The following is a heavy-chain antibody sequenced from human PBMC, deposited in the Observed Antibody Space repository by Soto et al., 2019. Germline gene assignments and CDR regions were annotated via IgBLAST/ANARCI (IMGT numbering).Heavy chain of an antibody. Sequence: QLQLQESGPGLVKPSETLSLTCTVSGGSISSSSYYWGWIRQPPGKGLEWIGSIYYSGSTYYNPSLKSRVTISVDTSKNQVSLQLSPVTAADTAVYYCPRHQKTCYCYGMDVWGQGTTVTVSS. CDR2: IYYSGST. J-gene: IGHJ6*02. CDR1: GGSISSSSYY. V-gene: IGHV4-39*01. CDR3: PRHQKTCYCYGMDV.